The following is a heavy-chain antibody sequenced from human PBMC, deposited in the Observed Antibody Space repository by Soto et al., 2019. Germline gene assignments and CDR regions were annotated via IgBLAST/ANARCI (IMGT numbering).Heavy chain of an antibody. J-gene: IGHJ4*02. Sequence: GSGPTLVNPTQTLTLTCTFSGFSFSTSQGGVGWVRQPPGKAQEWLGLIYWDNDRRYSPSVRSRLSLTKDTSKNQVVLTMTNMDPLTTATSSCANGPGGVLGGGEKAGLDYWGRGVLVTVSS. CDR2: IYWDNDR. CDR1: GFSFSTSQGG. D-gene: IGHD2-8*02. V-gene: IGHV2-5*02. CDR3: ANGPGGVLGGGEKAGLDY.